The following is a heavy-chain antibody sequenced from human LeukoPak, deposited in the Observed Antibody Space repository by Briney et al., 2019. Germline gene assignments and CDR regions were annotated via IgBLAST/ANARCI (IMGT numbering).Heavy chain of an antibody. J-gene: IGHJ5*02. D-gene: IGHD2-21*02. V-gene: IGHV3-30-3*01. CDR3: ASMTLS. CDR2: ISYDGSNK. Sequence: GGPLRLSCAASGFTFSSYAMHWVRQAPGKGLEWVAVISYDGSNKYYADSVKGRFTISRDNSKNTLYLQMNSLRAEDTAVYYCASMTLSWGQGTLVTVSS. CDR1: GFTFSSYA.